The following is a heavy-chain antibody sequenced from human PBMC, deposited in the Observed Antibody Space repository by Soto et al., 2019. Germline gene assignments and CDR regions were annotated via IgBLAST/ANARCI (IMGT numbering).Heavy chain of an antibody. Sequence: QLQLQESGPGLVKPSETLSLTCTVSGGSISSSSYYWGWIRQPPGKGLEWIGSIYYSGSTYYNPSLKSRVTISVDTSKNQFSLKLSSVTAADTAVYYCAREGPCSGGSCYAQNYFDYWGQGTLVTVSS. V-gene: IGHV4-39*02. CDR1: GGSISSSSYY. CDR3: AREGPCSGGSCYAQNYFDY. CDR2: IYYSGST. J-gene: IGHJ4*02. D-gene: IGHD2-15*01.